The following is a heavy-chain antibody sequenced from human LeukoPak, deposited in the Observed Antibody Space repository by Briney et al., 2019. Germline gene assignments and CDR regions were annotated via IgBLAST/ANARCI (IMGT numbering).Heavy chain of an antibody. D-gene: IGHD3-3*01. CDR3: ARVPLRFLEPFDY. Sequence: SEILSLTCSVYGGSVNGYYWSWIRQPPGKGLEWIGEINHSGTTNYNPSLKSRVTMSLDTSKNQFSLRLNSVTAADTAVYYCARVPLRFLEPFDYWGQGTLVTVSS. J-gene: IGHJ4*02. CDR1: GGSVNGYY. CDR2: INHSGTT. V-gene: IGHV4-34*01.